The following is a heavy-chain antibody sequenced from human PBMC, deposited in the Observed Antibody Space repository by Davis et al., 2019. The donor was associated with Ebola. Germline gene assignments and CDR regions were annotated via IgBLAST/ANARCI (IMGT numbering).Heavy chain of an antibody. Sequence: GGSLRLSCSASGFTFSNFAMHWVRQAPGKGLKYVSAISSSGGSTCYADSVKGRFTISRDSSKNTLHLQMSSLRVEDMAVYYCVKGSGSYFNYYGMDVWGQGTTVTVSS. D-gene: IGHD3-10*01. CDR1: GFTFSNFA. V-gene: IGHV3-64D*06. J-gene: IGHJ6*02. CDR2: ISSSGGST. CDR3: VKGSGSYFNYYGMDV.